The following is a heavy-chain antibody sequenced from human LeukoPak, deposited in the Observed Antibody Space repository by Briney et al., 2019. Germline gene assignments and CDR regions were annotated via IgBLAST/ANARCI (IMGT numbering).Heavy chain of an antibody. V-gene: IGHV3-64*01. CDR1: GFTFSSYA. CDR2: ISSNGGST. J-gene: IGHJ5*02. CDR3: ARDQTAYYHIFPWFDP. Sequence: GGSRRRSCAASGFTFSSYAMHWVRQAPGKGLEYVSAISSNGGSTYYANSVKGRFTISRDNSKNALYLQMGSLRAEDMAVYYCARDQTAYYHIFPWFDPWGQGTLVTVSS. D-gene: IGHD3-9*01.